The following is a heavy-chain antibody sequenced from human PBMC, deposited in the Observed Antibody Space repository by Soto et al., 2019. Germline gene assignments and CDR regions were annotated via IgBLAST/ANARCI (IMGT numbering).Heavy chain of an antibody. CDR3: ARDNGVAAAGDY. D-gene: IGHD6-13*01. CDR2: IWYDGSNK. Sequence: QVQLVESGGGVVQPGRSLRLSCAASGFTFSSYGMHWVRQAPGKGLEWVAVIWYDGSNKYYADSVKGRFTISRDNSKNTLYLQMNSLRAEDTAVYYCARDNGVAAAGDYWGQGTLVTVSS. CDR1: GFTFSSYG. V-gene: IGHV3-33*01. J-gene: IGHJ4*02.